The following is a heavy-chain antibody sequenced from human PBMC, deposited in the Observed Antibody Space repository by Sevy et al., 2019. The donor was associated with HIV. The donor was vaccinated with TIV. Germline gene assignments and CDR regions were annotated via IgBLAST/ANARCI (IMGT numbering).Heavy chain of an antibody. CDR3: AKDFYGSGSYYTTDY. V-gene: IGHV3-23*01. CDR2: ISGSGGTT. Sequence: GGSLRLSCAASGFTFSSYAMTWFRQAPGRGLEWVSSISGSGGTTYYADSVKGRFTISRDNSKNTVYLQMNSLRAEDTAVYYCAKDFYGSGSYYTTDYWGQGTLVTVSS. J-gene: IGHJ4*01. D-gene: IGHD3-10*01. CDR1: GFTFSSYA.